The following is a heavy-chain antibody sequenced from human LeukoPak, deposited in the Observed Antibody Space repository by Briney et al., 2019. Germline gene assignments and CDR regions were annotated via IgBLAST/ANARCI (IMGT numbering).Heavy chain of an antibody. CDR3: AREGIAVAEPPDY. CDR1: GYTFTGYY. CDR2: INPNSGGT. V-gene: IGHV1-2*02. J-gene: IGHJ4*02. Sequence: ASVKVSCKASGYTFTGYYMDWVRQAPGQGLEWMGWINPNSGGTNYAQKFQGRVTMTRDTSISTAYMELSRLRSDDTAVYYCAREGIAVAEPPDYWGQGTLVTVSS. D-gene: IGHD6-19*01.